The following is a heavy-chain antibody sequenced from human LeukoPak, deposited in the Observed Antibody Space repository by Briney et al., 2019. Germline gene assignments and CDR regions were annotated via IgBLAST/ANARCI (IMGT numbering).Heavy chain of an antibody. CDR3: TRDHRGRPWEWFDP. CDR2: INQDGSEK. CDR1: GFTFSSYW. D-gene: IGHD1-26*01. Sequence: PGGSLRLSCATSGFTFSSYWMRSVRQAPGKGLEWVAYINQDGSEKNYADSVKGRFTVSRDNAKKSLFLEMNSLRVEDTFMYYCTRDHRGRPWEWFDPWGQGTLVTVSS. V-gene: IGHV3-7*01. J-gene: IGHJ5*02.